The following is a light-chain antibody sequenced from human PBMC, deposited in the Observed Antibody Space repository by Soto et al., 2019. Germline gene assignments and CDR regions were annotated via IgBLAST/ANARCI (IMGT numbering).Light chain of an antibody. CDR2: GND. CDR3: QSYDSSLRGHV. Sequence: QSVLRQPPSLSVSPGQRVTISFTGSSSNIEAAYDVHWYQHLPGTAPKLLIYGNDNRPSGVPDRFSGSKSGTSASLAISGLQAEDEADYYCQSYDSSLRGHVFGSGTKVTVL. CDR1: SSNIEAAYD. V-gene: IGLV1-40*01. J-gene: IGLJ1*01.